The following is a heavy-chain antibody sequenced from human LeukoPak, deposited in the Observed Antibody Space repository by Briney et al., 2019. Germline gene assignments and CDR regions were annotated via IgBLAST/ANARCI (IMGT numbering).Heavy chain of an antibody. CDR3: AKGGDWIQDAFDI. J-gene: IGHJ3*02. CDR1: GFTFSNYA. CDR2: ISGSGGNI. Sequence: PGGSLRLSCTASGFTFSNYAMHWVRQAPGKGLEWVSVISGSGGNIYYADSVKGRFTISRDNSKKMLYLQMNSLGAEDTAVYYCAKGGDWIQDAFDIWGQGTMVTVSS. V-gene: IGHV3-23*01. D-gene: IGHD2-21*01.